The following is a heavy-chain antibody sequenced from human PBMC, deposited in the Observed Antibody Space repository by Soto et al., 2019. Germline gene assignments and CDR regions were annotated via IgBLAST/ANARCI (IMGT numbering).Heavy chain of an antibody. V-gene: IGHV3-23*01. J-gene: IGHJ4*02. D-gene: IGHD1-26*01. CDR1: GFTFSSSA. CDR3: AKDGSPGAITWNVY. Sequence: DVQLLESGGALVQPGGSLRLSCVASGFTFSSSAMNWVRQAPGKGLEWVSTISGSGVAKYYADSVKGRFTISRDNSNNTVSLQMNSLRAEDAAVYYCAKDGSPGAITWNVYWGQGTLVTVSS. CDR2: ISGSGVAK.